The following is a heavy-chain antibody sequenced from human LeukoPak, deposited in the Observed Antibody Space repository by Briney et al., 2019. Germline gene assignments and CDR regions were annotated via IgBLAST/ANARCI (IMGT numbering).Heavy chain of an antibody. J-gene: IGHJ6*03. V-gene: IGHV4-4*02. D-gene: IGHD1-1*01. Sequence: SETLSLTCAVSGGSISSSNWWSWVRQPPGKGLEWIGEIYHSGSTNYNPSLKSRVTISVDKSKNQFSLKLSSVTAADTAVYYCAREKSLEPYYYYYMDVWGKGTTVTVSS. CDR3: AREKSLEPYYYYYMDV. CDR2: IYHSGST. CDR1: GGSISSSNW.